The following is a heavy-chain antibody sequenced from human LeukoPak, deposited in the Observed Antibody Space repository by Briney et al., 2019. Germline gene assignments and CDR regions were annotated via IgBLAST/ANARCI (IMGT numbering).Heavy chain of an antibody. CDR3: ARGYGDYAGYYFDY. Sequence: SETLSLTCTVYGGSISSYYWSWIRQPPRKGLEWIGYIYYSGSTNYNPSLKSRVTISVDTSKNQFSLKLSSVTAADTAVYYCARGYGDYAGYYFDYWGQGTLVTVSS. CDR1: GGSISSYY. J-gene: IGHJ4*02. V-gene: IGHV4-59*01. CDR2: IYYSGST. D-gene: IGHD4-17*01.